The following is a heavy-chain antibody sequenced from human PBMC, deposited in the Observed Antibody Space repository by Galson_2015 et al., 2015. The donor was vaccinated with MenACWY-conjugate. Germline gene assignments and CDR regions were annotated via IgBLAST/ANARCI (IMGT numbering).Heavy chain of an antibody. D-gene: IGHD3-3*01. J-gene: IGHJ4*02. CDR1: GFTFSSYS. CDR3: AREDFWSGYYMEARTSYFDY. V-gene: IGHV3-21*01. CDR2: ISSSSSYI. Sequence: SLRLSCAASGFTFSSYSMNWARQAPGRGLEWVSSISSSSSYIYYADSVKGRFTISRDNAKNSLYLQMNSLRAEDTAVYYCAREDFWSGYYMEARTSYFDYWGQGTLVTVSS.